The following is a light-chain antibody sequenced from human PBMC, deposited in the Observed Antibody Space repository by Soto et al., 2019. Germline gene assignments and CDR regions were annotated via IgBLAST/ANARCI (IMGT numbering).Light chain of an antibody. Sequence: ALTQPASVSGSPGQSITISCTGTSSDVGSYNLVSWYQQHPGKAPKLMIYEGSKRPSGVSNRFSGSKSGNTASLTISGLQAEDEADYYCCSFAGSSTVVFGGGTKLTVL. CDR2: EGS. CDR3: CSFAGSSTVV. J-gene: IGLJ2*01. CDR1: SSDVGSYNL. V-gene: IGLV2-23*01.